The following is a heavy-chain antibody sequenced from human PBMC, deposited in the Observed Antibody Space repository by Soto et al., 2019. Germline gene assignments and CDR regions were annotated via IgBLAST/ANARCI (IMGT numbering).Heavy chain of an antibody. J-gene: IGHJ6*04. CDR2: IIPVFGTP. Sequence: QVQVMQSGAEVKKPGSSVKVSCKASGGSFSNYGISWVRQAPGQGLEWMGGIIPVFGTPHYAQKFQDRVTITADESTSTVYMEVSSLTSEDTAVYYCARGDATKIVVTTYYGLDVWGKGTTVTVSS. D-gene: IGHD3-22*01. CDR1: GGSFSNYG. CDR3: ARGDATKIVVTTYYGLDV. V-gene: IGHV1-69*12.